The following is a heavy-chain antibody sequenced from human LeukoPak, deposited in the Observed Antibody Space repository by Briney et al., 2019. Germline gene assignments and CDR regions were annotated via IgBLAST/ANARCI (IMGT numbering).Heavy chain of an antibody. J-gene: IGHJ4*02. CDR2: IKQDGSEK. CDR3: VRIPGIAVAGFDY. D-gene: IGHD6-19*01. V-gene: IGHV3-7*01. Sequence: PGGSLRLSCAASGFTFSSYWMSWVRQAPGKGLEWVANIKQDGSEKYYVDSVKGRFTISRDNAKNSLYLQMNSLRAEDTAVYYCVRIPGIAVAGFDYWGQGTLVTVSS. CDR1: GFTFSSYW.